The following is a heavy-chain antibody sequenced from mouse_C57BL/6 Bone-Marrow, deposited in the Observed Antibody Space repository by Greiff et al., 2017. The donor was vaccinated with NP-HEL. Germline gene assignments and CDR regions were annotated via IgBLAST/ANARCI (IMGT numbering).Heavy chain of an antibody. CDR1: GYTFTSYW. CDR2: IYPSDSYT. CDR3: TRYGAHYFDY. D-gene: IGHD1-1*02. J-gene: IGHJ2*01. V-gene: IGHV1-69*02. Sequence: QVQLQQPGAELVRPGASVKLSCKASGYTFTSYWINWVKQRPGQGLEWIGNIYPSDSYTNYNQKFKDKATLTVDKSSSTAYMQLSSPTSEDSAVYYCTRYGAHYFDYWGQGTTLTVSS.